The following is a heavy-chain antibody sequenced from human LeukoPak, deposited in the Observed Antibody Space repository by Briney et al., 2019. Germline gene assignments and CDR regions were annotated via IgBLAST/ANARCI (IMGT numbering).Heavy chain of an antibody. CDR2: IYYSGST. D-gene: IGHD6-13*01. J-gene: IGHJ6*03. CDR3: ARVVGSSSWYSPYYYYYYMDV. CDR1: GGSISSYY. V-gene: IGHV4-59*01. Sequence: SETLSLTCTVSGGSISSYYWSWIRQPPGKGLEWIGYIYYSGSTNYNPSLKSRVTISVDTSKNQFSLKLSSVTAADTAVYYCARVVGSSSWYSPYYYYYYMDVWGKGTTVTVSS.